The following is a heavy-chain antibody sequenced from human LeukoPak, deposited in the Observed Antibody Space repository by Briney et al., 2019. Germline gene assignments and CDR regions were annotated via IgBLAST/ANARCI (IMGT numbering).Heavy chain of an antibody. CDR3: ARVGKRYWFDP. CDR1: GGTFSSYA. CDR2: INPSGGST. D-gene: IGHD4-23*01. V-gene: IGHV1-46*03. Sequence: AASVKVSCKASGGTFSSYAISWVRQAPGQGLEWMGMINPSGGSTSYAQKFQGRVAMTRDTSTSTVYMELSSLRSEDTAVYYCARVGKRYWFDPWGQGTLVTVSS. J-gene: IGHJ5*02.